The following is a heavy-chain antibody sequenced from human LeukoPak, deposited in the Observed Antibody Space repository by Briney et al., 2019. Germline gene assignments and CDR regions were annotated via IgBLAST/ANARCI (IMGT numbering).Heavy chain of an antibody. CDR3: ARSPHIWFAERGWFDP. CDR2: INHSGST. J-gene: IGHJ5*02. V-gene: IGHV4-34*01. Sequence: PSETLSLTCAVYGGSFSGYYWSWIRQPPGKGLEWIGEINHSGSTNYNPSLKSRVTISVDTSKSQFSLKLSSVTAPDTAVYFCARSPHIWFAERGWFDPWGQGTLVTVSS. D-gene: IGHD3-10*01. CDR1: GGSFSGYY.